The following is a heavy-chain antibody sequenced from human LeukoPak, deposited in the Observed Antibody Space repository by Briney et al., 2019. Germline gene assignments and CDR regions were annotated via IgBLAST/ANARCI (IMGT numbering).Heavy chain of an antibody. CDR2: IYTSGST. CDR1: GGSISSYY. J-gene: IGHJ5*02. Sequence: SETLSLTCTVSGGSISSYYWSWIRQPAGKGLEWIGRIYTSGSTNYNPSLKSRVTMSVDTSENQFSLKLSSVTAADTAVYYRARDTYYYDSSGYYTFMNWFDPWGQGTLVTVSS. V-gene: IGHV4-4*07. D-gene: IGHD3-22*01. CDR3: ARDTYYYDSSGYYTFMNWFDP.